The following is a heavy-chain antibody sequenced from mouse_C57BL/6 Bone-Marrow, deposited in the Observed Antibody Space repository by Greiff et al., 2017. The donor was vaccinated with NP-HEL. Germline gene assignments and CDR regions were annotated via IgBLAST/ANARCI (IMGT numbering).Heavy chain of an antibody. Sequence: VHLVESGPGLVQPSQSLSITCTVSGFSLTSYGVHWVRQSPGKGLEWLGVIWSGGSTDYNAAFIYRLSISKDNSKSQVFFKMNSLQADDTAMYDCARRAGAWFAYWGQGTLVTVSA. CDR3: ARRAGAWFAY. J-gene: IGHJ3*01. CDR2: IWSGGST. D-gene: IGHD3-3*01. CDR1: GFSLTSYG. V-gene: IGHV2-2*01.